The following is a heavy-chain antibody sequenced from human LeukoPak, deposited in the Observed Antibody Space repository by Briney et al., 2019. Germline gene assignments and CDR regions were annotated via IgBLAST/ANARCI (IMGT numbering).Heavy chain of an antibody. CDR3: ARASRDYGGKYYFDY. J-gene: IGHJ4*02. CDR1: GYSIISGYY. V-gene: IGHV4-38-2*02. Sequence: PSETLSLTCTVSGYSIISGYYWGWIRQPPGKGLEWIGSIYHSGSTYYNPSLKSRVTISVDTSKNQFSLKLSSVTAADTAVYYCARASRDYGGKYYFDYWGQGTLVTVSS. CDR2: IYHSGST. D-gene: IGHD4-17*01.